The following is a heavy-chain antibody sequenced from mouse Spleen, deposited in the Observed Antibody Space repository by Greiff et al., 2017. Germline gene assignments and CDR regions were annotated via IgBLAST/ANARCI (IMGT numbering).Heavy chain of an antibody. CDR3: ARDSKVWFAY. Sequence: QVQLQQPGAELVMPGASVKLSCKASGYTFTSYWMHWVKQRPGQGLEWIGEIDPSDSYTNYNQKFKGKATLTVDKSSSTAYMQLSSLTSEDSAVYYCARDSKVWFAYWGQGTLVTVSA. D-gene: IGHD1-3*01. CDR2: IDPSDSYT. CDR1: GYTFTSYW. V-gene: IGHV1-69*01. J-gene: IGHJ3*01.